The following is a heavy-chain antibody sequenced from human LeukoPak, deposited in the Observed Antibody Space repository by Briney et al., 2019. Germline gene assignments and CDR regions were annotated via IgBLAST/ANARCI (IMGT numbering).Heavy chain of an antibody. V-gene: IGHV3-30*04. J-gene: IGHJ3*02. CDR1: GFTFSSYA. CDR3: ARENDAFDI. Sequence: GGSLRLSCAASGFTFSSYAMHWVRQAPGKGLEWVAVISYDGSNKYYADSVKGRFTISRDNAKNSLYLQMNSLRAEDTAVYYCARENDAFDIWGQGTMVTVSS. CDR2: ISYDGSNK.